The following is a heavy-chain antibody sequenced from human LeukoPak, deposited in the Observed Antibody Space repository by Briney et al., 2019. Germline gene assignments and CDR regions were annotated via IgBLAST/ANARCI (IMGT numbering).Heavy chain of an antibody. J-gene: IGHJ4*02. D-gene: IGHD3-10*01. CDR2: INHSGST. CDR3: ATGGRHSYGSGRHQQNPFDY. V-gene: IGHV4-34*01. Sequence: SETLSLTCAVYGGSFSGYYWSWIRQPPGKGLEWIGEINHSGSTNYNPSLKSRVTISVDTSKNQFSLKLSSVTAADTAVYYCATGGRHSYGSGRHQQNPFDYWGQGTLVTVPS. CDR1: GGSFSGYY.